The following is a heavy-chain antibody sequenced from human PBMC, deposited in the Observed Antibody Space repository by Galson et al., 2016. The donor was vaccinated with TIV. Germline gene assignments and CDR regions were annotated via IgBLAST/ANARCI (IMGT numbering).Heavy chain of an antibody. CDR1: GFSFSSYG. CDR3: AKDPRIYGDYLLAYFDY. V-gene: IGHV3-30*18. Sequence: SLRLSCAASGFSFSSYGMHWVRQAPGKGLEWVAVILYDGSNKYYADSVKGRFTISRDNSKNTLSLQMNSLGTEDTAVYYCAKDPRIYGDYLLAYFDYWGHGTLVTVSS. J-gene: IGHJ4*01. CDR2: ILYDGSNK. D-gene: IGHD4-17*01.